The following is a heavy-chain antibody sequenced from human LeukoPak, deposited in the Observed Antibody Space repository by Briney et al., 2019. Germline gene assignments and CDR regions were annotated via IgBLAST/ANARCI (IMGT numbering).Heavy chain of an antibody. V-gene: IGHV3-23*01. CDR1: GFTFSSYW. CDR2: ITDSGSST. D-gene: IGHD2-8*01. CDR3: AKDYARISIYPLFDY. J-gene: IGHJ4*02. Sequence: QPGGSLRLSCAASGFTFSSYWMHWVRQAPGKGLEWISGITDSGSSTFYADSVKGRFTISRDNSKSTLYLQMNSLRAEDTAVYYCAKDYARISIYPLFDYWGQGTLVTVSS.